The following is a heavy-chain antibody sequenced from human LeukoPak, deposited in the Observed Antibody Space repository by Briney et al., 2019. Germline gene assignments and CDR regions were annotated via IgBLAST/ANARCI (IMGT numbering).Heavy chain of an antibody. V-gene: IGHV3-23*01. CDR2: ISGGGGST. J-gene: IGHJ4*02. Sequence: PGGSLRLSCAASGFTFSSYAMTWVRQAPGKGLEWVSTISGGGGSTYYADSVKGRFTISRDNSKNILYLQMNSLKAEDTAVYYCARDSFGVVILFDYWGQGTLVTVSS. CDR1: GFTFSSYA. CDR3: ARDSFGVVILFDY. D-gene: IGHD3-3*01.